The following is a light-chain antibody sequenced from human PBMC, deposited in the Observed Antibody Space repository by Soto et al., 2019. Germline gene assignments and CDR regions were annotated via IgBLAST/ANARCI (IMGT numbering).Light chain of an antibody. CDR2: AAS. V-gene: IGKV1-39*01. CDR3: QQSYSTPLT. CDR1: QSISSY. J-gene: IGKJ4*01. Sequence: DIQMTQSPSSLSASVGDRVTITCRASQSISSYLNWYQQKPGKAPNLLIYAASSLQSGVPSRFSGSGSRTDFTLAISSLQPEDFATYYCQQSYSTPLTFGGGTNVEIK.